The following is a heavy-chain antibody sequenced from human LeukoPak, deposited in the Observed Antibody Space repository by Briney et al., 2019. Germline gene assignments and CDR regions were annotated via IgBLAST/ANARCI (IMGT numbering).Heavy chain of an antibody. Sequence: SETLSLTCTVSGGSISSYYWSWIRQSPGKGLEWIGYIYYSGSTNYNPSLKSRVTISVDTSKNQFSLKLSSVTAADTAVYYCAREFPVVVVPAAAGGWFDPWGQGTLVTVSS. CDR2: IYYSGST. CDR3: AREFPVVVVPAAAGGWFDP. V-gene: IGHV4-59*01. D-gene: IGHD2-2*01. J-gene: IGHJ5*02. CDR1: GGSISSYY.